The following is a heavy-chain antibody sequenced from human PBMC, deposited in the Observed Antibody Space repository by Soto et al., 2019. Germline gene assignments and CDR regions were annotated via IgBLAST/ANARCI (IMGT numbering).Heavy chain of an antibody. V-gene: IGHV6-1*01. D-gene: IGHD4-4*01. J-gene: IGHJ4*02. CDR3: ARDPPDFHSAFDY. Sequence: SQTLSLTGAISGDSVSSKIAAWNWIRQSPSRGLEWLGRTYYRSKWYNDYAVSVKSRITINPDTSKNQFSLQLNSVTPEDTAVYYCARDPPDFHSAFDYWGQGTLVTVSS. CDR2: TYYRSKWYN. CDR1: GDSVSSKIAA.